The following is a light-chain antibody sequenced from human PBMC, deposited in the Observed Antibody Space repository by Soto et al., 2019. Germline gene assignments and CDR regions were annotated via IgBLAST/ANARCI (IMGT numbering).Light chain of an antibody. CDR3: SSYTSSSTLDV. Sequence: VLTQPAAVSGCPGQSITISCTGTSSDVGGYNYVSWYQQHPGKAPKLMIYDVSNRPSGVSNRFSGSRSGNTASLTISGLQADDEADYYCSSYTSSSTLDVFGTGTKSPS. V-gene: IGLV2-14*01. CDR1: SSDVGGYNY. J-gene: IGLJ1*01. CDR2: DVS.